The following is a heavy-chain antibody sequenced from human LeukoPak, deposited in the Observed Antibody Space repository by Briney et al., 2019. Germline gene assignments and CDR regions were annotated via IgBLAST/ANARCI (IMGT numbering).Heavy chain of an antibody. J-gene: IGHJ5*02. Sequence: SETLSLTCTVSGGSISSGVYYWSWIRQHPGKGLEWIGYIYYSGSTYYNPSLKSRVTISVDTSKNQFSLKLSSVTAADTAVYFCTRRGGSSSSDWFDPWGQGTLVIVSS. CDR2: IYYSGST. CDR3: TRRGGSSSSDWFDP. V-gene: IGHV4-31*03. D-gene: IGHD6-6*01. CDR1: GGSISSGVYY.